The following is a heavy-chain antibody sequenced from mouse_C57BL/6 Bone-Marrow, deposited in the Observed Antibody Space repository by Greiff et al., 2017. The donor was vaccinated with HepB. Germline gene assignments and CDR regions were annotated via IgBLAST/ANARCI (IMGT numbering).Heavy chain of an antibody. V-gene: IGHV7-1*01. CDR1: GFTFSDFY. D-gene: IGHD2-5*01. CDR2: SRNKANDYTT. CDR3: ARGAYYSNYRAMDY. Sequence: DVKLVESGGGLVQSGRSLRLSCATSGFTFSDFYMEWVRQAPGKGLEWIAASRNKANDYTTEYSASVKGRFIVSRDTSQSILYLQMNALRAEDTAIYYCARGAYYSNYRAMDYWGQGTSVTVSS. J-gene: IGHJ4*01.